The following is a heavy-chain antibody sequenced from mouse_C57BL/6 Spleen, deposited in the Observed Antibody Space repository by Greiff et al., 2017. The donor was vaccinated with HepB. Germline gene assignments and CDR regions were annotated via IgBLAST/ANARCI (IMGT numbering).Heavy chain of an antibody. J-gene: IGHJ1*03. CDR1: GFTFSSYA. CDR2: ISDGGSYT. CDR3: ARDPYYYGSSRSYFDV. Sequence: EVKVVESGGGLVKPGGSLKLSCAASGFTFSSYAMSWVRQTPEKRLEWVATISDGGSYTYYPDNVKGRFTISRDNAKNNLYLQMSHLKSEDTAMYYCARDPYYYGSSRSYFDVWGTGTTVTVSS. V-gene: IGHV5-4*01. D-gene: IGHD1-1*01.